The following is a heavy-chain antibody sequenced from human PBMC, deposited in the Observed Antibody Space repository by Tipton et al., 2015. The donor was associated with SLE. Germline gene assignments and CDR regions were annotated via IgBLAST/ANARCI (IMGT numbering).Heavy chain of an antibody. CDR2: INHSGST. D-gene: IGHD5-12*01. Sequence: TLSLTCAVYGGSFSAYYWSWIRQPPGKGLEWIGEINHSGSTNYNPSLKSRVTISVDTSKNQFSLKLTSVTAADTAAYYCARQGWRHIVASNDAFDIWGQGTMVTVSS. J-gene: IGHJ3*02. V-gene: IGHV4-34*01. CDR3: ARQGWRHIVASNDAFDI. CDR1: GGSFSAYY.